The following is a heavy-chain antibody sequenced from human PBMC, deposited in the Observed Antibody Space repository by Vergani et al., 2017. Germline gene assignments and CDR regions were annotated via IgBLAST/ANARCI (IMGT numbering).Heavy chain of an antibody. D-gene: IGHD6-13*01. J-gene: IGHJ4*02. CDR3: HIAAAGKYFDY. CDR2: IIPIFGTA. V-gene: IGHV1-69*01. Sequence: QVQLVQSGAEVKKPGASVKVSCKASGYTFTGYYMHWARQAPGQGLEWMGWIIPIFGTANYAQKFQGRVTITADESTSTAYMELSSLRSEDTAVYYCHIAAAGKYFDYWGQGTLVTVSS. CDR1: GYTFTGYY.